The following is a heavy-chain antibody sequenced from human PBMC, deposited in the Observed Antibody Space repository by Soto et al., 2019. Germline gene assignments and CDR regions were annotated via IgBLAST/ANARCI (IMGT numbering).Heavy chain of an antibody. V-gene: IGHV3-73*02. D-gene: IGHD3-22*01. CDR1: GFSFSGSA. Sequence: EVQLVESGGGLVQPGGSLKLSCAASGFSFSGSAMHWVRQASGKGLEWIGRIRSTANNYATSYAASVKGRFTISRDDSKNTAYLQTNSLKTEDTAVYYCTRFRHTSGYYLDYWGQGTLVTVSS. CDR3: TRFRHTSGYYLDY. J-gene: IGHJ4*02. CDR2: IRSTANNYAT.